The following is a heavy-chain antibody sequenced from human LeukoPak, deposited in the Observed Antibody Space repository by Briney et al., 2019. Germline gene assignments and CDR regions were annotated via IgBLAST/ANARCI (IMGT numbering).Heavy chain of an antibody. J-gene: IGHJ4*02. D-gene: IGHD2-15*01. CDR3: ARWRELKTTLRCSGGSCQTRSDRGYYFDY. Sequence: PSETLSLTCAVYGGSFSGYYWSWIRQPPGKGLEWIGEINHSGSTNYNPSLKSRVTISVDTSKSQFSLKLSSVTAADTAVYYCARWRELKTTLRCSGGSCQTRSDRGYYFDYWGQGTLVTVSS. CDR2: INHSGST. V-gene: IGHV4-34*01. CDR1: GGSFSGYY.